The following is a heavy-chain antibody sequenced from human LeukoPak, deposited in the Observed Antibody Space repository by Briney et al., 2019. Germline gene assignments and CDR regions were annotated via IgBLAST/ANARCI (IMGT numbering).Heavy chain of an antibody. CDR2: INHSGST. D-gene: IGHD3-10*01. CDR1: GGSFSGYY. J-gene: IGHJ4*02. Sequence: SETLSLTCAVYGGSFSGYYWSWIRQPPGKGLEWIGEINHSGSTNYNPSLKSRVTISVDTSKNQFSLKLSSVTAADTAVYYCARHSPTWFGELSPLDYWGQGTLVTVSS. CDR3: ARHSPTWFGELSPLDY. V-gene: IGHV4-34*01.